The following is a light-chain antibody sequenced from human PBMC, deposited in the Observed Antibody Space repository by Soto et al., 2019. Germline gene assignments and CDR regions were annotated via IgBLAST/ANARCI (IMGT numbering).Light chain of an antibody. CDR3: SSYADTTNLL. Sequence: QSALTQPPSASGSPGQSVTISCTGTSSDVGAYKYVSWYQQHPGKAPKIMIYAVSERPSGVPDRFSGSKSGNTASLTVSGLQAEDEADYYCSSYADTTNLLFGGGTKLTVL. V-gene: IGLV2-8*01. J-gene: IGLJ2*01. CDR1: SSDVGAYKY. CDR2: AVS.